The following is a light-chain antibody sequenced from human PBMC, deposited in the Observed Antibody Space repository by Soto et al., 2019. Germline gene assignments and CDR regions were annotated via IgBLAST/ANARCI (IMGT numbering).Light chain of an antibody. J-gene: IGKJ1*01. CDR2: AAS. CDR1: QGIANY. CDR3: QKYSSAPWT. V-gene: IGKV1-27*01. Sequence: DIQMTQSPSSLSASVGDRVTISCRASQGIANYLAWYQQKPGKVPELLFYAASTLHSGVPSRFSGSGSGTDFTLTISRLQPEDVASYYCQKYSSAPWTFGQGTQVEIK.